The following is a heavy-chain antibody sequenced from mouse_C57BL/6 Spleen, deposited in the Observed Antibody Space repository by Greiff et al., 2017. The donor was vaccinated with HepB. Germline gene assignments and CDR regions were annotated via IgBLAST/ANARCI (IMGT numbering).Heavy chain of an antibody. CDR1: GYSFTDYN. Sequence: EVKLMESGPELVKPGASVKISCKASGYSFTDYNMNWVKQSNGKSLEWIGVINPNYGTTSYNQKFKGKATLTVDQSSSTAYMQLNSLTSEDSAVYYCARVEEFWDYYGFAYWGQGTLVTVSA. V-gene: IGHV1-39*01. J-gene: IGHJ3*01. CDR3: ARVEEFWDYYGFAY. D-gene: IGHD1-1*01. CDR2: INPNYGTT.